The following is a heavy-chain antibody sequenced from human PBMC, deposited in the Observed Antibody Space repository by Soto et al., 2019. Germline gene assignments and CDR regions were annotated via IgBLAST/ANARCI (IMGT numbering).Heavy chain of an antibody. CDR2: INPSGGST. D-gene: IGHD6-6*01. V-gene: IGHV1-46*01. J-gene: IGHJ5*02. CDR3: ARQGRLAARHPNWFDP. CDR1: GYTFTSYY. Sequence: ASVKVSCKASGYTFTSYYMHWVRQAPGQGLEWMGIINPSGGSTSYAQKFQGRVTMTRDTSTSTVYMELSSLRSEDTAVYYRARQGRLAARHPNWFDPWGQGTLVTVSS.